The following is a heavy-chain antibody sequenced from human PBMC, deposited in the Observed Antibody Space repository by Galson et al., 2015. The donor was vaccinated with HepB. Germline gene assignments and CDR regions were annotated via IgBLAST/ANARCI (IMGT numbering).Heavy chain of an antibody. CDR3: AREIGQWLRFVWDYYYYGMDV. V-gene: IGHV3-30-3*01. D-gene: IGHD5-12*01. CDR2: ISYDGSNK. J-gene: IGHJ6*02. Sequence: SLRLSCAASGFTFSSYAMHWVRQAPGKGLEWVAVISYDGSNKYYADSVKGRFTISRDNSKNTLYLQMNSLRAEDTAVYYCAREIGQWLRFVWDYYYYGMDVWGQGTTVTVSS. CDR1: GFTFSSYA.